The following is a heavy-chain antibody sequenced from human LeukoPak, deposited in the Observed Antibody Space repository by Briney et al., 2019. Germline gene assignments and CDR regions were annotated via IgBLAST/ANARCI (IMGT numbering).Heavy chain of an antibody. D-gene: IGHD2/OR15-2a*01. CDR2: DTGKT. V-gene: IGHV4-59*01. CDR3: ATGYYAPFAT. CDR1: GASLSSYY. Sequence: SETLSLTCSVSGASLSSYYWDWLRQPPGKGLEWIGYDTGKTDSNPSLKSRVSISLDTSKKQFSLRLRSLTSADSAVYYCATGYYAPFATWGPGILVTVSP. J-gene: IGHJ5*02.